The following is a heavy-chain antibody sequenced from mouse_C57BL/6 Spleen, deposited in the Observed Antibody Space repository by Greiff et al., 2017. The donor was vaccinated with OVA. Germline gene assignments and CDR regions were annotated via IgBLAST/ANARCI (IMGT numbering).Heavy chain of an antibody. CDR1: GFSLTSYG. J-gene: IGHJ4*01. Sequence: VQLQQSGPGLVQPSQSLSITCTVSGFSLTSYGVHWVRQSPGKGLEWLGVIWSGGSTDYNAAFISRLSIRTDNSKSHVFFITNSLQADDTAIYYCARSYYSNSYAMDYWGQGTSVTVSS. D-gene: IGHD2-5*01. CDR2: IWSGGST. CDR3: ARSYYSNSYAMDY. V-gene: IGHV2-2*01.